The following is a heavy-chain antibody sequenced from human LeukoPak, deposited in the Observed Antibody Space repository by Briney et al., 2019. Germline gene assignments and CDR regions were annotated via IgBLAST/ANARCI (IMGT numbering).Heavy chain of an antibody. J-gene: IGHJ5*02. CDR3: ARGGVGHCSGVNCYAGRRDPFDP. CDR2: INHSGST. D-gene: IGHD2-15*01. V-gene: IGHV4-34*01. CDR1: DGSFSTCY. Sequence: SETLSLTCAVYDGSFSTCYWSWIRQLPGKGLEWIGEINHSGSTFYNSSLKSRVIISVDTSRDQFSLQLNSVTAADTAVYYCARGGVGHCSGVNCYAGRRDPFDPWGQGTLVTVSS.